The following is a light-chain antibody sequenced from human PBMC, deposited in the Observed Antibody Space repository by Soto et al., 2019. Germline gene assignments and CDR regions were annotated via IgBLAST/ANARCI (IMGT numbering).Light chain of an antibody. Sequence: AIQLTQSPSSLSASIGDRVTITCRASLGIRNDLGWYQEKPGEAPRLLVYAASTLQSGVPSRFSGSGSGTEITLTISSLQLADFGTYYCLQDYNYPLTFGGGTRLEI. CDR2: AAS. V-gene: IGKV1-6*02. J-gene: IGKJ4*01. CDR1: LGIRND. CDR3: LQDYNYPLT.